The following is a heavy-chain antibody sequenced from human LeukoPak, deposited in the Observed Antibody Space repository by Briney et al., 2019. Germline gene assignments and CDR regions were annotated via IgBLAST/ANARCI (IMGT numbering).Heavy chain of an antibody. CDR2: VSYDGSNK. Sequence: GGSLRLSCAASGFTFSSYGMHWVRQAPGKGLEWVAVVSYDGSNKYFADSVKGRFTISRDNPKNTLYLQMNSLRAEDTAVYYCAKSTTVTTQQRGYFDYWGQGTLVTVSS. D-gene: IGHD4-11*01. J-gene: IGHJ4*02. CDR3: AKSTTVTTQQRGYFDY. CDR1: GFTFSSYG. V-gene: IGHV3-30*18.